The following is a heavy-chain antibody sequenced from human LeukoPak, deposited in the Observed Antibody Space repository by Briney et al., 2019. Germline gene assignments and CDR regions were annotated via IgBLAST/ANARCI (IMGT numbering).Heavy chain of an antibody. V-gene: IGHV3-21*04. D-gene: IGHD3-22*01. J-gene: IGHJ4*02. CDR1: GFTFSSYS. CDR3: AKDMYYDSSGPVFDY. CDR2: ISSSSSYI. Sequence: PGGSLRLSCAASGFTFSSYSMNWVRQAPGKGLEWVSSISSSSSYIYYADSVKGRFTISRDTSKNTLYLQMNSPRAEDTAVYYCAKDMYYDSSGPVFDYWGQGTLVTVSS.